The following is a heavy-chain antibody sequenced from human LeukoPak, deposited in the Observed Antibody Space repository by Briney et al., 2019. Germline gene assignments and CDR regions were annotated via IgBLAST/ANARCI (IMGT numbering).Heavy chain of an antibody. CDR2: IKSKTDGGTT. V-gene: IGHV3-15*01. J-gene: IGHJ4*02. Sequence: GGSLRLSCAASGSTFSNAWMSWVRQAPGEGLEWVGHIKSKTDGGTTDHAAPVKGRFTISRDDSKNTLYLQMNSLKTEDTAVYYCTTSPAAFGYWGQGTLVTVSS. CDR3: TTSPAAFGY. D-gene: IGHD2-15*01. CDR1: GSTFSNAW.